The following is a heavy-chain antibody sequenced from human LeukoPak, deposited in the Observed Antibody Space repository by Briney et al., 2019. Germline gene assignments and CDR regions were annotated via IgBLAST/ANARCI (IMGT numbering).Heavy chain of an antibody. J-gene: IGHJ4*02. CDR3: AKPPSDNLLTGSLYYFDY. CDR1: GFTFSSCA. Sequence: GGSLRLSCAASGFTFSSCAMSWVRQAPGKGLEWVSGISGSGDSTDYADSVKGRFIISRDNSKNTLYLQINSLRAEDTAVYYCAKPPSDNLLTGSLYYFDYWGQGTLVTVSS. V-gene: IGHV3-23*01. CDR2: ISGSGDST. D-gene: IGHD3-9*01.